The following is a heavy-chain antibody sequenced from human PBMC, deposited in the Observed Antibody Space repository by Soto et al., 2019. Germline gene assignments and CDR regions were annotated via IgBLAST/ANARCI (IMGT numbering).Heavy chain of an antibody. Sequence: SETLSLTCTVSGGSVSSGSDYWSWIRQPPGKGLEWIGYMYYSGSANYTPSLKSRVTISVETSKNQFSLKLSSVTAADTAVYYCARGVVATICYWYFDLWGRGTLVTVSS. V-gene: IGHV4-61*01. CDR3: ARGVVATICYWYFDL. J-gene: IGHJ2*01. D-gene: IGHD2-15*01. CDR1: GGSVSSGSDY. CDR2: MYYSGSA.